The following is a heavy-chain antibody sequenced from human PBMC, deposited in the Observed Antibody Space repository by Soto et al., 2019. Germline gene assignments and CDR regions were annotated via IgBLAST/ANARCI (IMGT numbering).Heavy chain of an antibody. CDR3: ARAPMVLTRSYFDS. D-gene: IGHD3-22*01. V-gene: IGHV4-59*01. J-gene: IGHJ4*02. Sequence: SETLSLTCTVSDGSISNFYWSWIRQPPGKGLEWIGYISSSANTNYSPSLKSRVSISVDTSKNQFSLNLTSVTAADTAVYYCARAPMVLTRSYFDSWGQGTPVTVSS. CDR1: DGSISNFY. CDR2: ISSSANT.